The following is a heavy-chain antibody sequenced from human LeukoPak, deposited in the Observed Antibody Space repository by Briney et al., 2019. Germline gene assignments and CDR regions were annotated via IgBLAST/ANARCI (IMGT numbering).Heavy chain of an antibody. D-gene: IGHD5-12*01. J-gene: IGHJ4*02. Sequence: PSETLSLTCTVSGGSISSDYWSWIRQAPGKGLEWIGYLYYTGNTNYNPSLKGRVTISLDTSNNQFSLKLSSVTAADAAVYYCAGGQIFSGYDFQKLPDSWGQGTLVTVSS. V-gene: IGHV4-59*01. CDR1: GGSISSDY. CDR2: LYYTGNT. CDR3: AGGQIFSGYDFQKLPDS.